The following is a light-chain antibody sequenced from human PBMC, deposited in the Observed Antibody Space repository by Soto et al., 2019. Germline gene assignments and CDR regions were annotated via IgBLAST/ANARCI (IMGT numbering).Light chain of an antibody. CDR1: QSISSW. CDR3: QQYNSQGT. J-gene: IGKJ1*01. V-gene: IGKV1-5*01. Sequence: DIQMTQSPSTLSASVGDRVTITCRASQSISSWLAWYQQKPGKAPKLLIYDASSLESGVPSRFSGSGSGTEFTLTISSLQPDDFATYYCQQYNSQGTFGQGTKLDIK. CDR2: DAS.